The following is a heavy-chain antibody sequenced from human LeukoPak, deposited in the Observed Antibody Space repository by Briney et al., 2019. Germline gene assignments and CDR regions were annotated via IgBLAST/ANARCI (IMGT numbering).Heavy chain of an antibody. CDR2: IYPGDSDT. D-gene: IGHD2-2*01. Sequence: GESLKISCNGSEYSFTSYWIGWVRQMPGKGLEWMGIIYPGDSDTRYSPSFQGQITISADKSISTAYLQWSSLKASDTAMYYCARIVVVPALIDYWGQGTLVTVSS. J-gene: IGHJ4*02. V-gene: IGHV5-51*01. CDR1: EYSFTSYW. CDR3: ARIVVVPALIDY.